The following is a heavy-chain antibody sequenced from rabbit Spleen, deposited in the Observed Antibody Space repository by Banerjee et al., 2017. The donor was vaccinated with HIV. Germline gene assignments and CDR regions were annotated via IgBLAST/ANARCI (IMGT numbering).Heavy chain of an antibody. CDR2: IDAGSSGFT. CDR3: ARDSGSSFSSYGMDL. V-gene: IGHV1S40*01. Sequence: QSLEESRGDLVKPGASLTLTCTASGVSFSSNYYMCWVRQAPGKGLEWIACIDAGSSGFTYFASWAKGRFTISKTSSTTVTLQMTSLTAADTATYFCARDSGSSFSSYGMDLWGQGTLVTVS. CDR1: GVSFSSNYY. J-gene: IGHJ3*01. D-gene: IGHD8-1*01.